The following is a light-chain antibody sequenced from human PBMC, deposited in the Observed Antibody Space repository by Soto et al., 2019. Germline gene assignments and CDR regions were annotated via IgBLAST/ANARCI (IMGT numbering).Light chain of an antibody. CDR1: ESVSNN. Sequence: EIVLTQSPATLSVSQGERATLSCRASESVSNNLAWYQQKPGQAPRLLIFVASARATGIPARFSGSGSAKEFTLTISGLQSEDFAVYFCQQYNKWPLTFGGGTKVEIK. V-gene: IGKV3-15*01. J-gene: IGKJ4*01. CDR2: VAS. CDR3: QQYNKWPLT.